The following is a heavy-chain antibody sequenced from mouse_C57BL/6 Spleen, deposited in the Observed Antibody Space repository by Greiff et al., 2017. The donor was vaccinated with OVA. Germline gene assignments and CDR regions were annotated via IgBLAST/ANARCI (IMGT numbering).Heavy chain of an antibody. CDR2: IDPENGDT. CDR3: TFPYLGYFDV. Sequence: VQLQQSGAELVRPGASVKLSCTASGLNIKDDYMHWVKQRPEQGLEWIGWIDPENGDTEYASKFQGKATITADTSSNTAYLQLSSLTSEDTAVYYCTFPYLGYFDVWGTGTTVTVSS. J-gene: IGHJ1*03. CDR1: GLNIKDDY. V-gene: IGHV14-4*01. D-gene: IGHD6-5*01.